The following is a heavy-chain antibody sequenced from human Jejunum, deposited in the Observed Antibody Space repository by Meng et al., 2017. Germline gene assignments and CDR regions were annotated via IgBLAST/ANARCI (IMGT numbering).Heavy chain of an antibody. CDR2: VFHSGTP. V-gene: IGHV4-4*03. D-gene: IGHD2-21*01. J-gene: IGHJ4*02. CDR3: ASRPVGIRTYYFDC. Sequence: QVQLTAAGPRLLKPQGTLALTCAVSGGSITSTKWWSWVRQTPGKGLEWIGEVFHSGTPNYNPSLMSRLTMSVDKSKNQFSLNLTSVTAADTAVYYCASRPVGIRTYYFDCWGQGTLVTVSS. CDR1: GGSITSTKW.